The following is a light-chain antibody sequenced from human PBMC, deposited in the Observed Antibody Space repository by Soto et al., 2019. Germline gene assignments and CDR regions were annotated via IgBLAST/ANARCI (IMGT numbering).Light chain of an antibody. Sequence: VVTKSPCTLSLSPGERATLSCRASQSVSSNLAWYQQKPGQAPRLLIYGASTRATGIPARFSGSGSGTEFTLTISSLQSEDFAVYYCQQSNNWPPKFGQGTKVDIK. CDR2: GAS. CDR3: QQSNNWPPK. CDR1: QSVSSN. J-gene: IGKJ1*01. V-gene: IGKV3-15*01.